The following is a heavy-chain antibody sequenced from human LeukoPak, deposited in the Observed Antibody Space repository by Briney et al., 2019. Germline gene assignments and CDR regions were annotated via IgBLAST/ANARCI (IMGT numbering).Heavy chain of an antibody. CDR1: GGSFSGYY. J-gene: IGHJ4*02. D-gene: IGHD5-24*01. CDR2: IHHSGNT. V-gene: IGHV4-34*01. Sequence: SETLSLTCAVYGGSFSGYYWSWIRQPPGKGLEWIGEIHHSGNTNYNPSLKSRVTISVGTSKNQFSLKLSSVTAADTAVYYCARSRGWLQSHPLGYWGQGTRVTVSS. CDR3: ARSRGWLQSHPLGY.